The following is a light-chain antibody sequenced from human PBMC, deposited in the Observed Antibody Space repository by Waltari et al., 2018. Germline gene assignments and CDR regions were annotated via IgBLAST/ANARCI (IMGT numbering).Light chain of an antibody. Sequence: DVVMTQSPLSLPVTLGQPASIPGKSSQSIEYSDGNIYLNWIQQRPGQSPRRLINKVSTRDSGVPDRFSGSGSGTDFTLKISSVEAEDVGVYYCMQGTHWPYTFGQGTKLEIK. CDR3: MQGTHWPYT. J-gene: IGKJ2*01. CDR2: KVS. V-gene: IGKV2-30*01. CDR1: QSIEYSDGNIY.